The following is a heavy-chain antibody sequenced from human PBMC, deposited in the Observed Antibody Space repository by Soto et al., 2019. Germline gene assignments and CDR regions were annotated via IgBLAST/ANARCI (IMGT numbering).Heavy chain of an antibody. CDR2: IKNKPNSYAT. CDR1: GFTFSGSA. Sequence: EVQLVKSGGGLVQPGGSLKLSCAASGFTFSGSALHWVRQASGKGLEWVGRIKNKPNSYATAYAASVKGRFTISRDDSKNTAYLQMDFLKTEDTAVYYCTRLGIETYYGMDVWGQGTTVTVSS. J-gene: IGHJ6*02. CDR3: TRLGIETYYGMDV. D-gene: IGHD2-21*01. V-gene: IGHV3-73*02.